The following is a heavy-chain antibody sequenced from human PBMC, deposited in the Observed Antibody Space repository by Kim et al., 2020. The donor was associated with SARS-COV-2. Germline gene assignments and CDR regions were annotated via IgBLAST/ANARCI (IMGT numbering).Heavy chain of an antibody. V-gene: IGHV6-1*01. Sequence: YALTVKARITTNPDTSKNQLSLQLNSVTPEVTAVYYCARDRQRAGTGVDYWGQGTLVTVSS. CDR3: ARDRQRAGTGVDY. D-gene: IGHD6-19*01. J-gene: IGHJ4*02.